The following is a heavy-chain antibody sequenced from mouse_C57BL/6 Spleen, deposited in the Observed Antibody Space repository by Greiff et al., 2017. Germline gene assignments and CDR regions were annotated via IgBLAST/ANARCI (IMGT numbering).Heavy chain of an antibody. CDR2: IYPRSGNT. V-gene: IGHV1-81*01. CDR3: AGDSSGYGDCDY. Sequence: QVQLQQSGAELARPGASVKLSCKASGYTFTSYGISWVKQRTGQGLEWIGDIYPRSGNTSYNEKFKGKATLTADKSSSTAYMELRSLTSEDSAVYLCAGDSSGYGDCDYWGQGTTLTVSA. J-gene: IGHJ2*01. D-gene: IGHD3-2*02. CDR1: GYTFTSYG.